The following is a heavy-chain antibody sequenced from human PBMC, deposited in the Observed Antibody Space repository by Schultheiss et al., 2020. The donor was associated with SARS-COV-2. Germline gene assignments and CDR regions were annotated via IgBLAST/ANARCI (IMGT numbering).Heavy chain of an antibody. V-gene: IGHV1-2*02. D-gene: IGHD2/OR15-2a*01. CDR1: GYTFTAYS. CDR3: ARILTSASTRVDY. J-gene: IGHJ4*02. CDR2: INPNSGGT. Sequence: ASVKVSCKSSGYTFTAYSIHWVRQAPGQRVEWLGWINPNSGGTNYAQKFQGRVTMTTDTSTSTAYMELRSLTSDDTAVYYCARILTSASTRVDYWGQGTLVTVSS.